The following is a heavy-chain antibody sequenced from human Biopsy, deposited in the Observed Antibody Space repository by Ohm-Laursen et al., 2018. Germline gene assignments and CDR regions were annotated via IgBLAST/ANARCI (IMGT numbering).Heavy chain of an antibody. CDR2: IYDRGSTA. J-gene: IGHJ4*02. CDR1: GDSVSSGSFY. D-gene: IGHD6-19*01. V-gene: IGHV4-61*01. CDR3: ARGMRSSGWPYFDS. Sequence: SDTLSLTWTVSGDSVSSGSFYWTWIRQPPGQGLEYIGYIYDRGSTANYNPSLESRVTMSVDMPKNQFSLKLSSVTAADTAIYYFARGMRSSGWPYFDSWGQGTLVTVSS.